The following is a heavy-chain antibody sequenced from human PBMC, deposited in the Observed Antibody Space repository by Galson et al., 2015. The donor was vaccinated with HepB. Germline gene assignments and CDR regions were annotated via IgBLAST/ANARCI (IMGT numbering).Heavy chain of an antibody. J-gene: IGHJ6*03. CDR3: TVLILWGYYYMDV. CDR2: IKSKTDGGTT. CDR1: GFTFSNAW. Sequence: SLRLSCAASGFTFSNAWMNWVRQAPGKGLEWVGRIKSKTDGGTTDYAAPVKGRFTISRDDSKNTLYLQMNSLKTEDTAVYYCTVLILWGYYYMDVWGKGTTVTVSS. V-gene: IGHV3-15*07. D-gene: IGHD3-10*01.